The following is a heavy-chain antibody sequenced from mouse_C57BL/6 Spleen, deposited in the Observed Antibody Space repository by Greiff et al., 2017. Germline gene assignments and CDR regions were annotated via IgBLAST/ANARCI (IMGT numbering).Heavy chain of an antibody. Sequence: EVQVVESGGGLVQPKGSLKLSCAASGFTFNTYAMHWVRQAPGKGLEWVARIRSKSSNYATYYADSVKDRFTISRDDSQSMLYLQMNNLKTEDTAMYYCVREGLLLHYFDYWGQGTTLTVSS. J-gene: IGHJ2*01. CDR3: VREGLLLHYFDY. V-gene: IGHV10-3*01. D-gene: IGHD2-3*01. CDR2: IRSKSSNYAT. CDR1: GFTFNTYA.